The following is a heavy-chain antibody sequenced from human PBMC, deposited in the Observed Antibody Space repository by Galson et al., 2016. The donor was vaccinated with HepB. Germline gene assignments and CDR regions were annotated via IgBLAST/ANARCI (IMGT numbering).Heavy chain of an antibody. CDR1: GFSFPTPT. V-gene: IGHV1-58*01. D-gene: IGHD2-2*01. CDR2: IVVGGGNT. J-gene: IGHJ6*02. Sequence: SVKVSCKASGFSFPTPTVQWVRQARRQRLEWIGWIVVGGGNTNYAHTLQPRVTITRDMSTSTAYMELSSLRSEDTAVYYCAAERVTSSDYYYYDGMDIWGRGTTVTVSS. CDR3: AAERVTSSDYYYYDGMDI.